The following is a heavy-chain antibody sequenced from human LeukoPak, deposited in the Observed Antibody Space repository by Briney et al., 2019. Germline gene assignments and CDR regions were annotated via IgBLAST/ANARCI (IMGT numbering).Heavy chain of an antibody. CDR1: GGSFSGYY. Sequence: SETLSLTCAVYGGSFSGYYWSWIRQPPGKGLEWIGEINHSGSTNYNPSLKSRVTISVDTSKNQFSLKLSSVTAADTAVYYCARQAGGVWGNGTTVTISS. D-gene: IGHD2-15*01. CDR3: ARQAGGV. V-gene: IGHV4-34*01. CDR2: INHSGST. J-gene: IGHJ6*04.